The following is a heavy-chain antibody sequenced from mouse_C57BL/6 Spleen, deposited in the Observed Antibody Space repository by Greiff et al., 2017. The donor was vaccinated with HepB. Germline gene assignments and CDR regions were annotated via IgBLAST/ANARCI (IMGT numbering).Heavy chain of an antibody. J-gene: IGHJ1*03. Sequence: VQLKESGPELVKPGDSVKISCKASGYSFTGYFMNWVMQSHGKSLEWIGRINPYNGDTFYNQKFKGKATLTVDKSSSTAHMELRSLTSEDSAVYYCARETLLRYFDVWGTGTTVTVSS. CDR2: INPYNGDT. V-gene: IGHV1-20*01. CDR3: ARETLLRYFDV. D-gene: IGHD2-1*01. CDR1: GYSFTGYF.